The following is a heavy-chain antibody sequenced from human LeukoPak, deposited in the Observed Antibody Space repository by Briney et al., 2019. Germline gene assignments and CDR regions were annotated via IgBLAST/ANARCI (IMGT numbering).Heavy chain of an antibody. V-gene: IGHV3-30*18. J-gene: IGHJ4*02. CDR3: AKHAVTTVTTAPFDY. Sequence: GGSLRLSCAASGFTFSSYGMRWVRQAPGKGLEWVAVISYDGSNKYYADSVKGRFTISRDNSKNTLYLQMNSLRAEDTAVYYCAKHAVTTVTTAPFDYWGQGTLVTVSS. CDR1: GFTFSSYG. CDR2: ISYDGSNK. D-gene: IGHD4-17*01.